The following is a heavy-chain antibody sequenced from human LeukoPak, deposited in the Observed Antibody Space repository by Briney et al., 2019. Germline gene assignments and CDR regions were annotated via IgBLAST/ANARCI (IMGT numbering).Heavy chain of an antibody. Sequence: SETLSLTCTVSACSISSGDYYWRWLRQPPGKGLEWIAYIYYTGCTYYNPSLKSRVTISVDTSKNQFSLKLSSVTAADTAVYYCARGLAVTDRAFDIWGQGTMVTVSS. CDR3: ARGLAVTDRAFDI. CDR1: ACSISSGDYY. J-gene: IGHJ3*02. D-gene: IGHD2-21*02. CDR2: IYYTGCT. V-gene: IGHV4-30-4*01.